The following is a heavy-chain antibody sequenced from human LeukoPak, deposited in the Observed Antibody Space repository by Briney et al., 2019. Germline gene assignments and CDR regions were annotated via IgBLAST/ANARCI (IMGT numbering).Heavy chain of an antibody. CDR1: GGSFSGYY. CDR2: INHSGST. D-gene: IGHD4-17*01. CDR3: ARARDYGDYTFGY. J-gene: IGHJ4*02. Sequence: EASETLSLTCAVYGGSFSGYYWSRIRQPPGKGLEWIGEINHSGSTNYNPSLKSRVTISVDTSKNQFSLKLSSVTAADTAVYYCARARDYGDYTFGYWGQGTLVTVSS. V-gene: IGHV4-34*01.